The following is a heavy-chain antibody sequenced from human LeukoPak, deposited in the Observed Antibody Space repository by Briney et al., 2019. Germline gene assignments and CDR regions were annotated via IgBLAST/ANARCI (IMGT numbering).Heavy chain of an antibody. CDR3: AKVSDRDSSGYYWGFEY. V-gene: IGHV4-59*08. Sequence: TTSETLSLTCTVSGGSISGYYWSWIRQPPGKGLECIGYIYYSGSTNYNPSLKSRVTISVDTSRNQFSLKLTSVTAADTAVYYCAKVSDRDSSGYYWGFEYWGQGTLVTVSS. CDR2: IYYSGST. D-gene: IGHD3-22*01. CDR1: GGSISGYY. J-gene: IGHJ4*02.